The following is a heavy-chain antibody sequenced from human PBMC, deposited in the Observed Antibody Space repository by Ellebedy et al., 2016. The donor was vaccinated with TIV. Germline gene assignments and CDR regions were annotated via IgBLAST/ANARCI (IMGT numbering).Heavy chain of an antibody. CDR2: IYRSGGTK. J-gene: IGHJ4*02. CDR3: ARGRSGTYIHHAFDY. CDR1: GFIFSTYA. Sequence: GESLKISCVGSGFIFSTYATAWVRQTPGKGLEWVSGIYRSGGTKNYADSVKGRFTISRDNSENTLYLHMNSLRAEDTAIYYCARGRSGTYIHHAFDYWGQGTLVTVSS. V-gene: IGHV3-23*01. D-gene: IGHD1-14*01.